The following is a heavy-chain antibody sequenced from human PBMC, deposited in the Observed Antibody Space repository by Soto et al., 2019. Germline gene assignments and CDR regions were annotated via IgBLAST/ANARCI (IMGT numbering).Heavy chain of an antibody. CDR3: ARRGYCSGGSCIPYGMDV. CDR2: IDPSDSYT. V-gene: IGHV5-10-1*01. J-gene: IGHJ6*02. CDR1: GYSFTSYW. D-gene: IGHD2-15*01. Sequence: GESLKISCKGSGYSFTSYWISWVRQMPGKGLEWMGRIDPSDSYTNYSPSFQGHVTISADKSISTAYLQWSSLKASDTAMYYCARRGYCSGGSCIPYGMDVWGQGTTVTVSS.